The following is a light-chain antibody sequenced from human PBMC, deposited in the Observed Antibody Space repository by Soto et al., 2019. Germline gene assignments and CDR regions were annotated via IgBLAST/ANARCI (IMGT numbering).Light chain of an antibody. CDR2: DAS. Sequence: DIQMTQSPSTLSASVGDRVTITCRASQDINKWLAWYQQKPGKAPKLLIYDASSLQSGVSSRFSGSGSGTEFTLSISSLQPEDSASYFCQQTDDFPLTFGGGTKVEI. V-gene: IGKV1-5*01. CDR3: QQTDDFPLT. CDR1: QDINKW. J-gene: IGKJ4*01.